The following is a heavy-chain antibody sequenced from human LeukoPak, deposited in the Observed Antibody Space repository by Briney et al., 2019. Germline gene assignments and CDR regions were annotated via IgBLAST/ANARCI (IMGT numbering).Heavy chain of an antibody. V-gene: IGHV3-21*01. CDR2: ISSSSSYI. D-gene: IGHD6-19*01. Sequence: PGGSLRLSCAASGFTFSSYVMHWVRQAPGKGLEWVSSISSSSSYIYYADSVKGRFTISRDNAKNSLYLQMNSLRAEDTAVYYCAREAQWLVRASPIDYWGQGTLVTVSS. CDR3: AREAQWLVRASPIDY. J-gene: IGHJ4*02. CDR1: GFTFSSYV.